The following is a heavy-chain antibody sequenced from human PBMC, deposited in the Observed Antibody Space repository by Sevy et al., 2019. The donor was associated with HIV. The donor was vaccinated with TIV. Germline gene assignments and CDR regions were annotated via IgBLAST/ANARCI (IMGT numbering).Heavy chain of an antibody. CDR1: GGTFSSYA. CDR2: IIPIFGTA. J-gene: IGHJ6*02. CDR3: ARLLAAAGTLGVSYYYYYGMDV. V-gene: IGHV1-69*13. Sequence: ASVKVSCKASGGTFSSYAISWVRQAPGQGLEWMGGIIPIFGTANYAQKFQGRVTITADESTSTAYMELSSLRSEDTAVYYCARLLAAAGTLGVSYYYYYGMDVWGQGTTFTVSS. D-gene: IGHD6-13*01.